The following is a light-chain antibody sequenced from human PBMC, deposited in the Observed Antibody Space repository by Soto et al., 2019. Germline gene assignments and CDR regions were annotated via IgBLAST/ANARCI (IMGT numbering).Light chain of an antibody. CDR2: ETS. CDR1: EGINTG. J-gene: IGKJ4*01. Sequence: AIQLTQSPSSLSASVGDRVTITCRASEGINTGVAWYQQKPGKSPKLLIYETSNLASGVSLRFSGTGYGTQFSRTIGGLQPEEFATYHCQQFSAYPLTFGGGTKVEIK. CDR3: QQFSAYPLT. V-gene: IGKV1-13*02.